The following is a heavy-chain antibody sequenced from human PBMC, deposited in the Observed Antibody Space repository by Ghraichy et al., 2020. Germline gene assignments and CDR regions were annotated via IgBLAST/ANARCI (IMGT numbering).Heavy chain of an antibody. CDR3: AKDANWAFDR. Sequence: GGSLRLSCTASGFTFSSYNMHWLRQAPGKGLEWVALVRHDRNDNNYADSVKGRFTISRGNSKKTLYLQMNSLTEEDTAVYYCAKDANWAFDRWGQGTLVTVPS. J-gene: IGHJ4*02. CDR2: VRHDRNDN. D-gene: IGHD1-1*01. CDR1: GFTFSSYN. V-gene: IGHV3-30*02.